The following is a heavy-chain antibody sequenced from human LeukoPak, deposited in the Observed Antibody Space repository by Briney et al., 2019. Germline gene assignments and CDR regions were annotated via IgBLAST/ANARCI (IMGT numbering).Heavy chain of an antibody. D-gene: IGHD3-22*01. CDR2: INHGETT. CDR1: GGSFSGYY. Sequence: PSETLSLTCAVYGGSFSGYYWTWIRQPPGKGLEWIGEINHGETTNYNASLKSRVTISVVTSKSHFSLILNSVTAADTAVYYCARPLSMIARNWFDPWGQGTLVTVSS. J-gene: IGHJ5*02. CDR3: ARPLSMIARNWFDP. V-gene: IGHV4-34*01.